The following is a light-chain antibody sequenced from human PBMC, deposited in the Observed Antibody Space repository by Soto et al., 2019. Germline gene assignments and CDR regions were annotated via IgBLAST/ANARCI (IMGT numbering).Light chain of an antibody. Sequence: QSVLTQPASVSGSPGQSITISCTGTSSDVGSYNLVSWYQQHPGKAPKLMIYEGSKRPSGVSNRFSGSKSGNTASLTISGLQAEDEADYSCCSFAGSSTWVFGGGTKLTVL. CDR1: SSDVGSYNL. CDR3: CSFAGSSTWV. V-gene: IGLV2-23*01. J-gene: IGLJ3*02. CDR2: EGS.